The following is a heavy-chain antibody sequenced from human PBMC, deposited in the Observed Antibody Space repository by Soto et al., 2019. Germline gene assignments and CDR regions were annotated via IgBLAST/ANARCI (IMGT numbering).Heavy chain of an antibody. CDR1: GFSFSISI. V-gene: IGHV3-21*04. J-gene: IGHJ3*01. CDR2: ISSTSTNI. Sequence: GGSLRLSCVASGFSFSISIMHWVRQAPGKGLEWIATISSTSTNIYYAGSVKGRFSISRDNPKNSLFLQMNSLRAEDMAVYYCARGIASTSLVSFDVWGQGTMVTVSS. CDR3: ARGIASTSLVSFDV. D-gene: IGHD1-1*01.